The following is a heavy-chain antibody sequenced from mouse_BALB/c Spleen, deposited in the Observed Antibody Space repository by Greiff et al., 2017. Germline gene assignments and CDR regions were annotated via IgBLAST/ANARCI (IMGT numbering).Heavy chain of an antibody. D-gene: IGHD1-1*01. CDR1: GFNIKDTY. V-gene: IGHV14-3*02. Sequence: VQLKESGAELVKPGASVKLSCTASGFNIKDTYMHWVKQRPEQGLEWIGRIDPANGNTKYDPKFQGKATITADTSSNTAYLQLSSLTSEDTAVYYCARDYGSSYVWYFDVWGAGTTVTVSS. CDR2: IDPANGNT. CDR3: ARDYGSSYVWYFDV. J-gene: IGHJ1*01.